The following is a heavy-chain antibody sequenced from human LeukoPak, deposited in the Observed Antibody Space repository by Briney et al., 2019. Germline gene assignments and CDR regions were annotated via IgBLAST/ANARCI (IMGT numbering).Heavy chain of an antibody. Sequence: PGGSLRLSCAASGFTFDDYSMHWVRQAPGKGLEWVSGISGDSGNSNSAGSVKGRFTISRDNAKNSLYLQMNSLRAEDTAFYYCARDKGGKYPSYYFDFWGQGTLVTVSS. V-gene: IGHV3-9*01. CDR1: GFTFDDYS. CDR2: ISGDSGNS. J-gene: IGHJ4*02. D-gene: IGHD1-26*01. CDR3: ARDKGGKYPSYYFDF.